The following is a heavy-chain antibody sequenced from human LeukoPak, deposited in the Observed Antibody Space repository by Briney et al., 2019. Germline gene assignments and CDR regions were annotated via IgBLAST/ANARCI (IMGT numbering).Heavy chain of an antibody. Sequence: SQTLSLTCATSGDSVSSNSASWHWIRQSPSRGLEWLGRTYYRSKWGNNYAVSVKSRITINPDTSKNQFSLQLKSVTSEDTAVYYCAREGGIFYMIDYWGQGTLVTVSS. J-gene: IGHJ4*02. CDR1: GDSVSSNSAS. CDR2: TYYRSKWGN. V-gene: IGHV6-1*01. D-gene: IGHD2-8*01. CDR3: AREGGIFYMIDY.